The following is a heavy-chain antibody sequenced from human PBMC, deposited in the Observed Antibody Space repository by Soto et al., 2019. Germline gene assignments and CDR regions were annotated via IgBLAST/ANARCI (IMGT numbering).Heavy chain of an antibody. CDR1: GGSITSSSYY. CDR2: ISYSGNT. D-gene: IGHD1-26*01. Sequence: PSETLSLTCTVSGGSITSSSYYWGWIRQPPGKGLEWIGSISYSGNTYYNPSLKSRVTISVDTSKNQFSLKLSSVTAADTAMYYCARGLLSGNFYFDYWGQETLVTVSS. J-gene: IGHJ4*02. V-gene: IGHV4-39*01. CDR3: ARGLLSGNFYFDY.